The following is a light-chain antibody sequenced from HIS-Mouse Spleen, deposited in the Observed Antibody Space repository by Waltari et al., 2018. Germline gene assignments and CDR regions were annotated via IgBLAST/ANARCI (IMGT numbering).Light chain of an antibody. CDR1: NIGSKS. Sequence: SYVLTQPPSVSVAPGQTARLTCGGNNIGSKSVHWYQQKPGQAPVLVVYEDSDRPSGIPERFSGSNSGNTATLTISRVEAGDEADYYCQVWDSSSDRVFGGGTKLTAL. CDR2: EDS. V-gene: IGLV3-21*02. J-gene: IGLJ3*02. CDR3: QVWDSSSDRV.